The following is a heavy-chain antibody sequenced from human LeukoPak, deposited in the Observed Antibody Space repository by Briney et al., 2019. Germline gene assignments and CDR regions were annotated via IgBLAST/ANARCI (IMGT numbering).Heavy chain of an antibody. D-gene: IGHD2-15*01. V-gene: IGHV4-4*07. CDR2: IYISGST. J-gene: IGHJ4*02. CDR1: GASINSHY. Sequence: SETLSLTCTVSGASINSHYWSWIRQPAGKGLEWIGRIYISGSTNYNSSLQSRVTMSVDTSKNQFSLKLTSVTAADTAVYYCARSLNPLPGTYYFDYWGQGTLVTVSS. CDR3: ARSLNPLPGTYYFDY.